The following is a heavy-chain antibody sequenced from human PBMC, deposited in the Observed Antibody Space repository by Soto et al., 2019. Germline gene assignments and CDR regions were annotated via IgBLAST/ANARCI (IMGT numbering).Heavy chain of an antibody. CDR3: SRLSGSPSGMDV. Sequence: GESLKISCKGSGFSFTTYWIAWVRQMPGKGLEWMGIIYPGDSDIRYSPSFQGQVSISADRSITTAYLQWSSLKASDTAIYYCSRLSGSPSGMDVWGLGTTVTVSS. J-gene: IGHJ6*02. CDR2: IYPGDSDI. D-gene: IGHD6-6*01. CDR1: GFSFTTYW. V-gene: IGHV5-51*01.